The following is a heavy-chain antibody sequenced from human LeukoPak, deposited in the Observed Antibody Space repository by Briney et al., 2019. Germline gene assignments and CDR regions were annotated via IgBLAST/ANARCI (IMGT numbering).Heavy chain of an antibody. Sequence: ASVKVSCKASGYSFTSYAMHWVRQAPGQRLEWMGWVNAGNGNTKYSQEFQGRVTMTTDTSTSTAYMELRSLRSDDTAVYYCARVGLDTANYYYYYMDVWGKGTTVTISS. V-gene: IGHV1-3*01. J-gene: IGHJ6*03. CDR1: GYSFTSYA. D-gene: IGHD5-18*01. CDR3: ARVGLDTANYYYYYMDV. CDR2: VNAGNGNT.